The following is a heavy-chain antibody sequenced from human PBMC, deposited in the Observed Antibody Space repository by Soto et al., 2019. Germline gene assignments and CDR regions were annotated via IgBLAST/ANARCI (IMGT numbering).Heavy chain of an antibody. V-gene: IGHV1-2*02. CDR1: GYTFTAYY. CDR2: ISLYSDGT. Sequence: GASVKVSCKASGYTFTAYYMHWVRQAPGQGLEWLGWISLYSDGTNYAQKFQGRVSMTTDTSTTTAYMELRSLRSDDTAVYYCARVVPGAEAWFGPWGQGTLVTVSS. J-gene: IGHJ5*02. D-gene: IGHD2-2*01. CDR3: ARVVPGAEAWFGP.